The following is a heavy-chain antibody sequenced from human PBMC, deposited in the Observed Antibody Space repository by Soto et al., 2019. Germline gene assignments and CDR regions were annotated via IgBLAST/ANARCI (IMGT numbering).Heavy chain of an antibody. Sequence: GASVKVSCKASGYTLTDYGISWVRQAPGQGLEWMGWISTHNGDTKYARNLQGRLIMTTDTSTTTAYMELTSLRSDDTAVYYCAREYCISTSCYGSDFWGRGTLVTVSS. J-gene: IGHJ4*02. CDR2: ISTHNGDT. D-gene: IGHD2-2*01. CDR3: AREYCISTSCYGSDF. V-gene: IGHV1-18*01. CDR1: GYTLTDYG.